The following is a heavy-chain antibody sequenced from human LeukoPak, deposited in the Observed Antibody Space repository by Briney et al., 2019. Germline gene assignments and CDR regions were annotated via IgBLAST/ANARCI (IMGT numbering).Heavy chain of an antibody. CDR1: GFTFSSYG. J-gene: IGHJ4*02. D-gene: IGHD6-13*01. V-gene: IGHV3-30*03. CDR2: ISYDGSNK. CDR3: ARDSRSSSLK. Sequence: GRSLRLSCAASGFTFSSYGMHWVRQAPGKGLEWVAVISYDGSNKYYADSVKGRFTISRDNSKNTLYLQMNSLRAEDTAVYYCARDSRSSSLKWGQGTLVTVSS.